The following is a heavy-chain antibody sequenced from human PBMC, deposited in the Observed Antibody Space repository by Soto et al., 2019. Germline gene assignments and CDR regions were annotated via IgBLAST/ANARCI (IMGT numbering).Heavy chain of an antibody. CDR1: GFTFSSYA. CDR3: ARDLQRSSTSCYADY. Sequence: QVQLVASGGGVVQPGRSLRLSCAASGFTFSSYAMHWVRQAPGKGLEWVAVISYDGSNKYYADSVKGRFTISRDNSKNTLYLQMNSLRAEDTAVYYCARDLQRSSTSCYADYWGQGTLVTVSS. CDR2: ISYDGSNK. V-gene: IGHV3-30-3*01. J-gene: IGHJ4*02. D-gene: IGHD2-2*01.